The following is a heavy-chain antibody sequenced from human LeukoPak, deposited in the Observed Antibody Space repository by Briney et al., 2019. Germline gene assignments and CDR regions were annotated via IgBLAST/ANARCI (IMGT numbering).Heavy chain of an antibody. D-gene: IGHD2-2*02. J-gene: IGHJ5*02. V-gene: IGHV4-34*01. CDR1: GGSFSGYY. Sequence: PSETLSLTCAVYGGSFSGYYCSWIRQPPGKGLKWIGEINHSGSTNYNPSLKSRVTISVDTFKNQFSLKLSSVTAADTAVYYCARSRVVPAAIPFNWFDPWGQGTLVTVSS. CDR2: INHSGST. CDR3: ARSRVVPAAIPFNWFDP.